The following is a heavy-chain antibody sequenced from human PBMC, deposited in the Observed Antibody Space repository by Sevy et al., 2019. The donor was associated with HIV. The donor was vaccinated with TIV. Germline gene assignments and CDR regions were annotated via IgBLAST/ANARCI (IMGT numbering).Heavy chain of an antibody. CDR3: TTGVPSAATSGRNAFDI. Sequence: GGSLRLSCAASGFTFSKAWMSWVRQAPGKGLEWVGRFKSKTDGGTTDHAAPVKGRFTISRDDSKNTLYLQMNSLKTEDTAVYYCTTGVPSAATSGRNAFDIWGQGTMVTVSS. D-gene: IGHD2-2*01. V-gene: IGHV3-15*01. CDR2: FKSKTDGGTT. J-gene: IGHJ3*02. CDR1: GFTFSKAW.